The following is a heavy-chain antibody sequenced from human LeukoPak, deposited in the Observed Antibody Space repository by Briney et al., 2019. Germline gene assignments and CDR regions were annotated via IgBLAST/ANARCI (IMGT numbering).Heavy chain of an antibody. V-gene: IGHV4-59*08. D-gene: IGHD2-2*03. Sequence: SETLSLTCTVSGGSISSYYWSWIRQPPGKGLEWIGYTYYSGSTNYNPPLKSRVTISVDTSKNQFSLKLSSVTAADTAVYYCARRVYGSSFDYWGQGTLVTVSS. J-gene: IGHJ4*02. CDR2: TYYSGST. CDR3: ARRVYGSSFDY. CDR1: GGSISSYY.